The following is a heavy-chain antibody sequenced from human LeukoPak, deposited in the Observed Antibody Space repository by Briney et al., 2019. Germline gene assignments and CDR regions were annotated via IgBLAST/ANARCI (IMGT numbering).Heavy chain of an antibody. V-gene: IGHV4-38-2*01. Sequence: PSETLSLTCAVTGYSISSGYYWGWIRQPPGKGLEWIGSIYHSGSTYYNPSLKSRVTISVDTSKNQFSLKLSSVTAADTAVYYLARLVMIPLRGTDDYGAQGTLSPSPQ. D-gene: IGHD3-3*01. CDR1: GYSISSGYY. CDR3: ARLVMIPLRGTDDY. J-gene: IGHJ4*02. CDR2: IYHSGST.